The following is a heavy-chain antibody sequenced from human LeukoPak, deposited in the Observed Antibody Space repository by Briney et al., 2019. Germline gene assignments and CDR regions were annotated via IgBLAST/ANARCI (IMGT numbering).Heavy chain of an antibody. CDR2: IKQDGSEK. V-gene: IGHV3-7*03. CDR3: ARVRSTVTIARGFDI. CDR1: GFTCSTYW. Sequence: GGSLRLSCAASGFTCSTYWMTWVRQAPGKGLEWVANIKQDGSEKSSVDSVKGRFTMSRENAKNSLYLQMNSLRAEDTAVYYCARVRSTVTIARGFDIWGQGTMVTVSS. J-gene: IGHJ3*02. D-gene: IGHD4-17*01.